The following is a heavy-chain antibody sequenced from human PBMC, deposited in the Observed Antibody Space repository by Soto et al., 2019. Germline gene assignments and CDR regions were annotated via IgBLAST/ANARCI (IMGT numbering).Heavy chain of an antibody. J-gene: IGHJ4*02. D-gene: IGHD5-12*01. CDR2: MNPNSGNT. CDR1: GYTFTSYD. CDR3: AGGLVEMATTTSDY. V-gene: IGHV1-8*01. Sequence: ASVKVSCKASGYTFTSYDINWVRQATGQGLEWMGWMNPNSGNTGYAQKFQGRVTMTRNTSISTAYMELSSLRSEDTAVYYCAGGLVEMATTTSDYWGQGTLVTVSS.